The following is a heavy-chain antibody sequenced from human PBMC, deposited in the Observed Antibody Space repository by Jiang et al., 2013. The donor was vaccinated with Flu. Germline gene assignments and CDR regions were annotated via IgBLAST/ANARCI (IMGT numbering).Heavy chain of an antibody. CDR1: GGSISSSNW. V-gene: IGHV4-4*02. J-gene: IGHJ3*02. Sequence: GLVKPSGTLSLTCAVSGGSISSSNWWSWVRQPPGKGLEWIGEIYHSGSTNYNPSLKSRVTISVDKSKNQFSLKLSSVTAADTAVYYCAREGYCSSTSCYTEDAFDIWGQGTMVTVSS. D-gene: IGHD2-2*02. CDR3: AREGYCSSTSCYTEDAFDI. CDR2: IYHSGST.